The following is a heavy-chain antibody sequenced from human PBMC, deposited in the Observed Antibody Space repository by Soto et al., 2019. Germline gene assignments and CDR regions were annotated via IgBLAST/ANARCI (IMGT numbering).Heavy chain of an antibody. Sequence: QVQLKESGPGLVKPSETLSLTCNVSGGPIKTGDYYWNWIRQPPGKGLEWIGYVFYSGATNYSTSLKSRAAISMDTSKNQFSLSLTSVTAADTAVYYCARAGFSYGHLRFWGQGNRVTVST. V-gene: IGHV4-30-4*01. CDR2: VFYSGAT. D-gene: IGHD1-1*01. CDR1: GGPIKTGDYY. J-gene: IGHJ4*02. CDR3: ARAGFSYGHLRF.